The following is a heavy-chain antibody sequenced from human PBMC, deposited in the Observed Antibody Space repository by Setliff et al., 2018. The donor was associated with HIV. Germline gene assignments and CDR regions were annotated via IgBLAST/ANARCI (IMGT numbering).Heavy chain of an antibody. CDR2: ISWSSGSI. CDR1: GFTFDDYA. J-gene: IGHJ4*02. V-gene: IGHV3-9*01. CDR3: ARSTAVAGRPFDY. Sequence: GGSLRLSCAASGFTFDDYAMHWVRQAPGKGLEWVSGISWSSGSIDSADSVKGRFTISRDSAKNSLYLQMNSLRPEDTAVYYCARSTAVAGRPFDYWGQGTLVTVSS. D-gene: IGHD6-19*01.